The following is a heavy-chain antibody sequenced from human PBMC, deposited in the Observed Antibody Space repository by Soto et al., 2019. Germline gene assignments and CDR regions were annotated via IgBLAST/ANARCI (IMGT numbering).Heavy chain of an antibody. CDR2: IYYSGST. V-gene: IGHV4-59*01. CDR1: GGSISSYY. CDR3: ARQHDFWSGYNWFDP. D-gene: IGHD3-3*01. J-gene: IGHJ5*02. Sequence: LPETLSLTCTVSGGSISSYYWSWIRQPPGKGLEWIGYIYYSGSTNYNPSLKSRVTISVDTSKNQFSLKLSSVTAADTAVYYCARQHDFWSGYNWFDPWGQGTLVTVS.